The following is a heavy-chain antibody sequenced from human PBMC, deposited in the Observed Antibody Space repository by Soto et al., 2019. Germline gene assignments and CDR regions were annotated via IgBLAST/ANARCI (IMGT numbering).Heavy chain of an antibody. J-gene: IGHJ5*02. CDR3: AREENYYDSSGPGGWFDP. Sequence: GASVKVSCKASGYTFTSYGISWVRQAPGQGLEWMGWISAYNGNTNYAQKLQGRVTMTTDTSTSTAYMELRSLRSDDTAVYYCAREENYYDSSGPGGWFDPWGQGTLVTVSS. CDR2: ISAYNGNT. CDR1: GYTFTSYG. D-gene: IGHD3-22*01. V-gene: IGHV1-18*04.